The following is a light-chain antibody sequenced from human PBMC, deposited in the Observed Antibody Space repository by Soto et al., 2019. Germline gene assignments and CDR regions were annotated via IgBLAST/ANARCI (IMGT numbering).Light chain of an antibody. CDR3: AAWDDSLSAWV. CDR2: SNN. V-gene: IGLV1-44*01. J-gene: IGLJ3*02. Sequence: QSALTQPPSASGTPGQRVTISCSGSSSNIGSRTVNWYQQLPGTAPKVLIYSNNQRPSGVPDRFSGSKSGTSASLAITGLQSEDEADYYCAAWDDSLSAWVFGGGTKVTVL. CDR1: SSNIGSRT.